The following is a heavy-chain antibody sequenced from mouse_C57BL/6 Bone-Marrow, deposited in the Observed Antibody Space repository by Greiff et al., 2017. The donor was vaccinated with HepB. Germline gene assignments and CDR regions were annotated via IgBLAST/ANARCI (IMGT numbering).Heavy chain of an antibody. CDR1: GYTFTDYY. D-gene: IGHD1-3*01. J-gene: IGHJ3*01. Sequence: VQLQQSGAELVRPGASVKLSCKASGYTFTDYYINWVKQRPGQGLEWIARIYPGSGNTYYNEKFKGKATLTAEKSSSTAYMQLSSLTSEDSAVYFCARSGLTGYWGQGTLVTVSA. CDR3: ARSGLTGY. V-gene: IGHV1-76*01. CDR2: IYPGSGNT.